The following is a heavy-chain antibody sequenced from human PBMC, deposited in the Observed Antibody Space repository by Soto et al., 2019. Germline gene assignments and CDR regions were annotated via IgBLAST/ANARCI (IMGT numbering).Heavy chain of an antibody. J-gene: IGHJ4*02. V-gene: IGHV3-23*01. CDR2: ISASGGTT. D-gene: IGHD3-3*01. CDR3: AKGYRFGYDFLFADY. Sequence: GGSLRLSCAASGFTFSSYAMGWVRQAPGKGLDWVSSISASGGTTNYADSVKGRFTISRDNSKNTLYLQVNSLRVEDTAVYYCAKGYRFGYDFLFADYWGQGTLVTVSS. CDR1: GFTFSSYA.